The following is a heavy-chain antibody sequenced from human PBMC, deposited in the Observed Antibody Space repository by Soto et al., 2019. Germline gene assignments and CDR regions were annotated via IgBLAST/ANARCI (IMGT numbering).Heavy chain of an antibody. CDR2: LSASGGTT. D-gene: IGHD2-15*01. J-gene: IGHJ1*01. CDR1: GCTFRNFA. V-gene: IGHV3-23*01. Sequence: EVQLLESGGGLVLAGGSLRLSCAPSGCTFRNFAMSWVRQAPGKGLEWLSTLSASGGTTYSVDSVEGRFTISRDNSKNTLYLQMKSLRVDDTAVYYCANLGYCSVRTWPLQHWGQGTLVTVSS. CDR3: ANLGYCSVRTWPLQH.